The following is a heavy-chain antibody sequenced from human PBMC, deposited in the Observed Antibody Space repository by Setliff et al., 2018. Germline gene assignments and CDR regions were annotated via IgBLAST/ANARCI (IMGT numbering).Heavy chain of an antibody. D-gene: IGHD3-3*01. Sequence: ETLSLTCTVYGGSFTNYYWGWIRQSPGKGLEWVGEINHSGSTNYNPSLKSRLTISVDASTNQFSLKLYSVTAADTAVYYCRYWSGYYNNDYWGQGTLVTVSS. CDR1: GGSFTNYY. J-gene: IGHJ4*02. CDR3: RYWSGYYNNDY. V-gene: IGHV4-34*01. CDR2: INHSGST.